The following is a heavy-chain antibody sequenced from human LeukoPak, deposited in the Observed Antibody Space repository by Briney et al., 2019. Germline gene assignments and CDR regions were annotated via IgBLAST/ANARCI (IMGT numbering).Heavy chain of an antibody. Sequence: PGGSLRLSCAASGFTFSDYAMSWVRQVPGKGLEWVSTLSGSGTTTFYANSVKGRFTISRDSSKNTLYLQMNSLRAADTALYYCTKDYDTVGYYSSDYWAREPWSPSPQ. D-gene: IGHD3-22*01. CDR1: GFTFSDYA. CDR2: LSGSGTTT. CDR3: TKDYDTVGYYSSDY. V-gene: IGHV3-23*01. J-gene: IGHJ4*02.